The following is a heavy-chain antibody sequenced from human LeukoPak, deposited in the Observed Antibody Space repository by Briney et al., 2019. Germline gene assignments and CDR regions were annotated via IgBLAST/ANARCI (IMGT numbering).Heavy chain of an antibody. CDR1: GSTFSSYE. D-gene: IGHD3-10*01. CDR3: GGWRSEFGELFRWFDP. Sequence: GGSLRLSCAASGSTFSSYEMNWVRQAPGKGLEWVSHISSSGSTIYYADSVKGRFTISRDNAKNSLYLQMNSLRAEDTAVYYCGGWRSEFGELFRWFDPWGQGTLVTVSS. J-gene: IGHJ5*02. V-gene: IGHV3-48*03. CDR2: ISSSGSTI.